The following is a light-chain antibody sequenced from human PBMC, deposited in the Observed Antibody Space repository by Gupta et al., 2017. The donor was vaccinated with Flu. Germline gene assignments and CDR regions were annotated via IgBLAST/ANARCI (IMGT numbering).Light chain of an antibody. CDR2: GAS. CDR3: QQYNSWPYT. CDR1: QSVSSN. V-gene: IGKV3-15*01. Sequence: EIVMTQSRATLSVSPGERTTLSCRASQSVSSNLGWYQQKPGQAPRLLIHGASTRATGIPARFSGSGSGTEFTLTISSLQSEDFGVYYCQQYNSWPYTFGQGTKLEIK. J-gene: IGKJ2*01.